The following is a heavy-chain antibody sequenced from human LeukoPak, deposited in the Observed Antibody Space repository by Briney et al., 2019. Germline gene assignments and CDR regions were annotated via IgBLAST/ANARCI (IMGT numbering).Heavy chain of an antibody. CDR3: ASDGIEGDYYYMDV. J-gene: IGHJ6*03. CDR1: GYSFTTYY. V-gene: IGHV1-46*01. D-gene: IGHD1-14*01. CDR2: NNPGGGTV. Sequence: ASVKVSCKASGYSFTTYYLHWVRQAPGQGLEWMGINNPGGGTVVHGQKFQGRVRMTRDMSTSTVYMELSSLTSEDTGVYYCASDGIEGDYYYMDVWGRGTTVTVSS.